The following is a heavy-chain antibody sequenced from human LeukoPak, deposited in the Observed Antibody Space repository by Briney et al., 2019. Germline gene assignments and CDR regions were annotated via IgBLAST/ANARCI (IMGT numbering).Heavy chain of an antibody. CDR2: IYSEGRT. CDR3: ARGLFLSGYLDAFDI. CDR1: DFTVSNMY. Sequence: GGSLRLSCAASDFTVSNMYMTWVRQAPGKGLEWVSLIYSEGRTDYADSVKGRYTISRDNSKNTVYLQMNSLRVEDTAVYYCARGLFLSGYLDAFDIWGQGTVVTVSS. V-gene: IGHV3-53*01. J-gene: IGHJ3*02. D-gene: IGHD3-22*01.